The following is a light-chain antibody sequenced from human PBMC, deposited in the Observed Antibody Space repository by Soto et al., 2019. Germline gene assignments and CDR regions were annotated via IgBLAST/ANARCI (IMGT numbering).Light chain of an antibody. Sequence: QSALTQPPSASGSPGQSVTISCTGTSSAVGGYVSWYEQHPGKAPKLMIYEVTKRPSGVPDRFSGSKSGNTPSLTVSGLQAEDESDYYCSLYAGSNPDMVFGGGTKLTVL. J-gene: IGLJ2*01. V-gene: IGLV2-8*01. CDR3: SLYAGSNPDMV. CDR1: SSAVGGY. CDR2: EVT.